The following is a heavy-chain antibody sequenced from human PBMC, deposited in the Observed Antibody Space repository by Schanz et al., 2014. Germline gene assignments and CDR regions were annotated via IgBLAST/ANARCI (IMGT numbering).Heavy chain of an antibody. J-gene: IGHJ2*01. Sequence: QVQLVQSGPEVKKPGSSMKVSCKASGGTFNSYTINWVRQAPGQGLEWMGWINPNSGDTNYAQKFQGWVTMTRDTSISTAYMEVSRLKSDDTAVYYCARLSVAGRPHVNYWYFDLWGRGTLVTVSS. CDR3: ARLSVAGRPHVNYWYFDL. V-gene: IGHV1-2*04. CDR1: GGTFNSYT. CDR2: INPNSGDT. D-gene: IGHD6-19*01.